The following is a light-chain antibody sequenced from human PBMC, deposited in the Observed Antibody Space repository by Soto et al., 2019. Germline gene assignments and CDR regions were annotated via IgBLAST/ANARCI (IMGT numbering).Light chain of an antibody. Sequence: LVLTQSPGTLSLSPGERATLSGRASQSVSSNYLAWYQQKPGQAPRLLIYGASSRATGIPDRFSGSGCGTDFTLIISRLEPEDFAVYYCQQYGGSPRVTFGGGTKVEIK. CDR1: QSVSSNY. CDR2: GAS. V-gene: IGKV3-20*01. CDR3: QQYGGSPRVT. J-gene: IGKJ4*01.